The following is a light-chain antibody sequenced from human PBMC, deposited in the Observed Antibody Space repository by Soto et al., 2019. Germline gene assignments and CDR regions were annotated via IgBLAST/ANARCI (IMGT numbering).Light chain of an antibody. J-gene: IGLJ3*02. CDR2: KDD. V-gene: IGLV1-47*01. CDR1: NSNIESNY. CDR3: QAYDYSLTASV. Sequence: QSVLTQTPSASGTPGQRVTISCSGSNSNIESNYVYWYQQFPRTAPKLLIYKDDQRPSGVPDRFSGSKSGASVSLAISGLQAEDEADYYCQAYDYSLTASVFGGGTKLTVL.